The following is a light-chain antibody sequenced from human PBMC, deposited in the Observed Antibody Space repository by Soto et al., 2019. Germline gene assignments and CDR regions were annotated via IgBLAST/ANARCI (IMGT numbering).Light chain of an antibody. Sequence: DTHITHSPSTLSASVGDRVXXXFRASQSIGSWLAWYQQKPGKAPKLLIYKTSILENGVPSRFSGSGSGTEFTLSISSLQTDDFATYYCHQYNSYWTFGQGTKVDI. CDR3: HQYNSYWT. CDR1: QSIGSW. J-gene: IGKJ1*01. CDR2: KTS. V-gene: IGKV1-5*03.